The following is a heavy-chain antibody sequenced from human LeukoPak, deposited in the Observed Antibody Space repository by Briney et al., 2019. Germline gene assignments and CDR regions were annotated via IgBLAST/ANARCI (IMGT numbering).Heavy chain of an antibody. Sequence: GGSLRLSCAASGSTFSSYWMHWVRQAPGKGLVWVSRINSDGSSTSYADSVKGRFTISRDNAKNTLYLQMNSLRAEDTAVYYCARVTDDFWSGYYLSGRSLDYWGQGTLVTVSS. CDR1: GSTFSSYW. J-gene: IGHJ4*02. CDR3: ARVTDDFWSGYYLSGRSLDY. D-gene: IGHD3-3*01. CDR2: INSDGSST. V-gene: IGHV3-74*01.